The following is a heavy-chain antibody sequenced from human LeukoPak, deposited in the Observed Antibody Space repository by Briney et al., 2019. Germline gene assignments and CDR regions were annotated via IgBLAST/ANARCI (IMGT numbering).Heavy chain of an antibody. CDR1: GYTFTSYY. J-gene: IGHJ4*02. CDR3: ARGFADYVWGSYRSPPRYYFDY. Sequence: GASVKVSCKASGYTFTSYYMHWVRQAPGQGLEWMGIINPSGGSTSYAQKFQGRVTMTRDTSTSTVYMELSSLRSEDTAVYYCARGFADYVWGSYRSPPRYYFDYWGQGTLVTVSS. CDR2: INPSGGST. V-gene: IGHV1-46*01. D-gene: IGHD3-16*02.